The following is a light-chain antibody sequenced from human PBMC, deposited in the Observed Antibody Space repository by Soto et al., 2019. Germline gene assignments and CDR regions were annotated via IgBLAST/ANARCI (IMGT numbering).Light chain of an antibody. J-gene: IGLJ2*01. CDR3: SSYTSSSPPSSVV. CDR1: SSDVGGYNY. V-gene: IGLV2-14*01. CDR2: DVS. Sequence: QSVLTQPASVSGSPGQSITISCTGTSSDVGGYNYVSWYQQRPGKAPKLMIYDVSNRPSGVSNRFSGSKSGNTASLTISGLQAEDEADYYCSSYTSSSPPSSVVFGGGTKLTVL.